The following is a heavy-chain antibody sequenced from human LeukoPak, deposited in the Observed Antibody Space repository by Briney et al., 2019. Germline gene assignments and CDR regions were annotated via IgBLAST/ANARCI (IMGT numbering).Heavy chain of an antibody. V-gene: IGHV4-34*01. CDR1: GGSFSGYY. CDR2: INHSGST. CDR3: ARGLGYCSGGSCYRSYYYYGMDV. J-gene: IGHJ6*02. D-gene: IGHD2-15*01. Sequence: SETLSLTCAVYGGSFSGYYWSCIRQPPGKGLEWIGEINHSGSTNYNPSLKSRVTISVDTSKNQFSLKLSSVTAADTAVYYCARGLGYCSGGSCYRSYYYYGMDVWGQGTTVTVSS.